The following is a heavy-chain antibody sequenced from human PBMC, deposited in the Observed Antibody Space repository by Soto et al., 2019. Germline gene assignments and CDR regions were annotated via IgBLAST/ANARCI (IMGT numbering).Heavy chain of an antibody. J-gene: IGHJ4*02. D-gene: IGHD3-9*01. CDR1: GGTFSSYT. Sequence: SVKASCKASGGTFSSYTISWVRQAPGQGLEWMGRIIPILGIANYAQKFQGRVTITADKSTSTAYMELSSLRSEDTAVYYCATPNRYFDWPFFDYWGQGTLVTVSS. CDR3: ATPNRYFDWPFFDY. CDR2: IIPILGIA. V-gene: IGHV1-69*02.